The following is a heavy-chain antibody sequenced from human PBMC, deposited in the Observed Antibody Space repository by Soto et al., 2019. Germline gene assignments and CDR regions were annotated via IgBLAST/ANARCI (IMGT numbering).Heavy chain of an antibody. CDR3: ARDMDFDYGDYDQSGRGAFDI. Sequence: ASVKGSCKASGYTFTSYGISWGRQAPGQGLEWMGWISAYNGNTNYAQKLQGRVTMTTDTSTSTAYMELRSLRSDDTAVYYCARDMDFDYGDYDQSGRGAFDIWGQGTMVTVSS. D-gene: IGHD4-17*01. J-gene: IGHJ3*02. V-gene: IGHV1-18*01. CDR2: ISAYNGNT. CDR1: GYTFTSYG.